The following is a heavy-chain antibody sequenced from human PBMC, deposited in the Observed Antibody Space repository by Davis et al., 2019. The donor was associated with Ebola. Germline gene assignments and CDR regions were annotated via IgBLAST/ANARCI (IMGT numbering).Heavy chain of an antibody. CDR2: IGGRRSHI. V-gene: IGHV3-21*01. CDR3: ERGVTMIVVVRGVYFDY. Sequence: GESLKTPCAAPGFPLKSYNMNWVRQAPGKGLDWVSFIGGRRSHIYYADSVKGRLSISRDNAKNSLYLQLNSLRAEDTAVYYCERGVTMIVVVRGVYFDYWGQGTLVAVSS. D-gene: IGHD3-22*01. CDR1: GFPLKSYN. J-gene: IGHJ4*02.